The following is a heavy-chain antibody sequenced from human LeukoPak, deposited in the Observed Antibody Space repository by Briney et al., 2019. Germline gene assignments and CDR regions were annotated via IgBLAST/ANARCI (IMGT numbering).Heavy chain of an antibody. V-gene: IGHV3-23*01. J-gene: IGHJ4*02. Sequence: GESLRLSCAASGFTFNRYGMSWVRQAPGEGLEWVSAISGSGSTTYYADSVKGRFTISRDNSKNTLYLQMNSLRAEDTAVYYCAKGSADYDFWSGYLSHFDYWGQGTLVTVSS. CDR3: AKGSADYDFWSGYLSHFDY. CDR2: ISGSGSTT. CDR1: GFTFNRYG. D-gene: IGHD3-3*01.